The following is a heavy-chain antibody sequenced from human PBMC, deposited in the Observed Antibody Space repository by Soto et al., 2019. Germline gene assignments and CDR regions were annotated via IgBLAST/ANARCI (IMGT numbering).Heavy chain of an antibody. Sequence: SETLSLTCTVSGGSISSSSYYWGWIRQPPGKGLEWIGSIYYSGITYYNPSLKSRVTISVDTSKNQFSVKLSSVTAADTAVYYCARQYRLFDPWGQGTLVTAPQ. J-gene: IGHJ5*02. V-gene: IGHV4-39*01. D-gene: IGHD2-2*01. CDR1: GGSISSSSYY. CDR2: IYYSGIT. CDR3: ARQYRLFDP.